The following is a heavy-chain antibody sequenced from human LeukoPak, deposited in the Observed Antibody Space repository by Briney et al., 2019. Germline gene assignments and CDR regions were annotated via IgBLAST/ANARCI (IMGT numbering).Heavy chain of an antibody. Sequence: GGSLRLSCAASGFTFSSYSMNWVRQAPGKGLEWVSYISSSSSTIYYADSVKGRFTISRDNAKNSLYLQMNSLRAEDTAVYYCAKDSRDWSFDYWGQGTLVTVSS. CDR1: GFTFSSYS. D-gene: IGHD2-21*01. CDR2: ISSSSSTI. V-gene: IGHV3-48*01. CDR3: AKDSRDWSFDY. J-gene: IGHJ4*02.